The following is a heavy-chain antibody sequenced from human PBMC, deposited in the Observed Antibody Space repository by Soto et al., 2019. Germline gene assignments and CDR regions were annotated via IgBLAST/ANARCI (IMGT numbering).Heavy chain of an antibody. CDR1: GYTFTSYG. J-gene: IGHJ5*02. Sequence: ASVKVSCKASGYTFTSYGISWVRQAPGQGLEWMGWISAYNGNTNYAQKLQGRVTMTTDTSTSTAYMELRSLRSDDTAVYYCARDGYSSSWYGGGWFDPWGQGTLVTVSS. CDR2: ISAYNGNT. CDR3: ARDGYSSSWYGGGWFDP. D-gene: IGHD6-13*01. V-gene: IGHV1-18*04.